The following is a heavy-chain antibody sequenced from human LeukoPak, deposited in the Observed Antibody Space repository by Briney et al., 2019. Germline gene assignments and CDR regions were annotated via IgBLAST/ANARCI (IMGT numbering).Heavy chain of an antibody. J-gene: IGHJ4*02. V-gene: IGHV4-4*07. CDR2: ISTGGSI. CDR1: GGPISSYY. CDR3: ARRGFNSGFYYFDY. D-gene: IGHD6-19*01. Sequence: PSETLSLTCTVSGGPISSYYWSWIRQPAGKGLEWIGRISTGGSINYNPSVTSRVTMSVDTSRNQFSVRLTSVTAADTAVYYCARRGFNSGFYYFDYWGQGTLVTVSS.